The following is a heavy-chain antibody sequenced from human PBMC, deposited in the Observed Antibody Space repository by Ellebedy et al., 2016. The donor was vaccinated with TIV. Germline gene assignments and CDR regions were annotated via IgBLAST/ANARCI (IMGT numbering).Heavy chain of an antibody. D-gene: IGHD2-2*03. J-gene: IGHJ4*02. CDR3: ARSPGYCSSTSHCNYCDH. Sequence: GESLKISCKGSGYNFASYWIGWVRQMPGKGLEWMAIIYPGDSDTRYSPSFQGQVTISADKSTNTAYLQWSTLTAPDTAMYYCARSPGYCSSTSHCNYCDHWGQGTLVTVSS. V-gene: IGHV5-51*01. CDR2: IYPGDSDT. CDR1: GYNFASYW.